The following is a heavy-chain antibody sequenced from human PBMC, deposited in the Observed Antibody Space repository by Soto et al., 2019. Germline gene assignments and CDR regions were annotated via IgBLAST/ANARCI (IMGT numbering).Heavy chain of an antibody. CDR1: GFVFSGSA. D-gene: IGHD3-10*01. CDR3: VRVRGGGTYHFDY. V-gene: IGHV3-73*01. Sequence: GGSLRLSCAASGFVFSGSAMHWVRQPFGKGPEWVGRISSKTKRYATVYVESVKGRFTISRDDSKNSLYLQMNSLKTDDAAVYYCVRVRGGGTYHFDYWGQGTLVTVSS. CDR2: ISSKTKRYAT. J-gene: IGHJ4*02.